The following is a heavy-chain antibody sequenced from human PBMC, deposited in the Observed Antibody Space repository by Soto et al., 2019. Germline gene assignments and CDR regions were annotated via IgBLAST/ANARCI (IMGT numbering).Heavy chain of an antibody. J-gene: IGHJ4*02. Sequence: QVQLQESGPGLVKPSQTLSLTCTVSGGSISSGDYYWSWIRQPPGKGLEWIGYIYYSGSTYYNPSLKSRVTISVDTFKNHFSLKLSSVTAADTAVYYCATIKLGSNRLDYWGQGTLVTVSS. CDR2: IYYSGST. CDR3: ATIKLGSNRLDY. CDR1: GGSISSGDYY. D-gene: IGHD3-10*01. V-gene: IGHV4-30-4*01.